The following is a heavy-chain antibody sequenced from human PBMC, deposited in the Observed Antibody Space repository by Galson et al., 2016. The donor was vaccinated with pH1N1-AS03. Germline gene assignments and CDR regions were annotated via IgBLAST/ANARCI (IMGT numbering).Heavy chain of an antibody. J-gene: IGHJ4*02. CDR1: GFTFSTYG. D-gene: IGHD6-13*01. CDR3: ARDLGPYSTSWYLFFY. V-gene: IGHV3-33*01. CDR2: IWYDGSYE. Sequence: SLRLSCAASGFTFSTYGMHWVRQAPGKGLEWVALIWYDGSYEYYADSLKGRFTITRDNSKNTLYLQMNSLRVDDTAVYYCARDLGPYSTSWYLFFYWGMGTMVTFSS.